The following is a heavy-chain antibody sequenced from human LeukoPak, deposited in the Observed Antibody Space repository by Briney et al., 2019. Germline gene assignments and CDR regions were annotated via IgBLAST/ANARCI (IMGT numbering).Heavy chain of an antibody. Sequence: VASVKVSCKASGYTFTSYDINWVRQATGQGLEWMGWMNPNSGNTGYAQKFQGRVTMTRNTSISTAYMELSSLRSEDTAVYYCAIRSSSGYDAPVDYWGQGTLVTVSS. D-gene: IGHD5-12*01. CDR3: AIRSSSGYDAPVDY. CDR1: GYTFTSYD. CDR2: MNPNSGNT. V-gene: IGHV1-8*01. J-gene: IGHJ4*02.